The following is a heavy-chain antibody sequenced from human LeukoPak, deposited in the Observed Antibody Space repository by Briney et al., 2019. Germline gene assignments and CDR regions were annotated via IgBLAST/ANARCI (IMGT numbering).Heavy chain of an antibody. Sequence: SGGSLRLSCAASGFTFSYYTMHWVRQAPGKGLEWVAFISYDGSNKDYADSVKGRFTISRDNSKNTLYLQMNSLRAEDTAVYYCARGQPPSYYDMDVWGQGTTVTVSS. D-gene: IGHD6-13*01. V-gene: IGHV3-30-3*01. J-gene: IGHJ6*02. CDR2: ISYDGSNK. CDR3: ARGQPPSYYDMDV. CDR1: GFTFSYYT.